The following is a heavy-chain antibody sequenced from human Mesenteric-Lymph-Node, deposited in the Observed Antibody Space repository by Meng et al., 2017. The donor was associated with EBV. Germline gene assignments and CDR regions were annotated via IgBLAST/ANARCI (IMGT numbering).Heavy chain of an antibody. J-gene: IGHJ1*01. CDR3: ARVSEISGTWLDC. CDR1: GESLSDYY. D-gene: IGHD1-7*01. V-gene: IGHV4-34*02. Sequence: QVPLQQWGAGLLKPSETLSLTCAVYGESLSDYYWSWIRQPPGKGLEWIGEINHSGSTNYNPSLKSRVTISLDKSKNQFSLKLTSVTAADTAVYFCARVSEISGTWLDCWGQGTLVTVSS. CDR2: INHSGST.